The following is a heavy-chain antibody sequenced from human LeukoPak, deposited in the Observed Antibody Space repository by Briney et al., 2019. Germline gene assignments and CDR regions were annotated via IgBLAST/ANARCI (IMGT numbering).Heavy chain of an antibody. J-gene: IGHJ4*02. CDR2: IYYSGST. D-gene: IGHD5-18*01. CDR1: GGSISGYY. Sequence: SSETLSLTCTVSGGSISGYYWSWIRQPPGKGLEWIGYIYYSGSTNYNPSLKSRVTISVDTSKNQFSLKLSSVTAADTAVYYCARSRGRSYGSWGQGTLVTVSS. V-gene: IGHV4-59*08. CDR3: ARSRGRSYGS.